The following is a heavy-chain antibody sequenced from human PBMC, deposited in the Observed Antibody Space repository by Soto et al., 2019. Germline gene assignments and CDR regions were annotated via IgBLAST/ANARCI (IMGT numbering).Heavy chain of an antibody. J-gene: IGHJ4*02. CDR3: TAGVWDCSSTTCPSDY. CDR2: IKSKTDRGTT. CDR1: GFTFSDAW. V-gene: IGHV3-15*07. Sequence: PGGSLRLSCAASGFTFSDAWMNWVRQAPGKGLEWVGRIKSKTDRGTTAYAAPVKGRFTISRDDSKHTLYLQMSSLKTEDTAVYYCTAGVWDCSSTTCPSDYWGQGTLVTVSS. D-gene: IGHD2-2*01.